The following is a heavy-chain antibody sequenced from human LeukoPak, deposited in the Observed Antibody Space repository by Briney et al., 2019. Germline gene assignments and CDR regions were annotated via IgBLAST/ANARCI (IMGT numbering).Heavy chain of an antibody. CDR2: INHSGST. D-gene: IGHD2-15*01. J-gene: IGHJ5*02. CDR1: GGSFSGYY. V-gene: IGHV4-34*01. Sequence: SETLSLTCAVYGGSFSGYYWSWLRQPPGKGLEWIGEINHSGSTNYNPSLKSRVTISVDTSKNQFSLKLSSVTAADTAVYYCARQGRSVDSRYPNWFDPWGQGTLVTVSS. CDR3: ARQGRSVDSRYPNWFDP.